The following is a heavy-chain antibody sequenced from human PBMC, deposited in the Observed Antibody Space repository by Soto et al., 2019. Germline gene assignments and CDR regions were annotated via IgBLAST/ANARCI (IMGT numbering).Heavy chain of an antibody. CDR1: GFTVSSNY. CDR2: IYSGGST. D-gene: IGHD5-12*01. Sequence: GGSLRLSCAASGFTVSSNYMSWVRQAPGKGLEWVSVIYSGGSTYYADSVKGRFTISRHNSKNTLYLQMNSLRAEDTAVYYCARVLSGYEYAFDIWGQGTMVTVPS. J-gene: IGHJ3*02. CDR3: ARVLSGYEYAFDI. V-gene: IGHV3-53*04.